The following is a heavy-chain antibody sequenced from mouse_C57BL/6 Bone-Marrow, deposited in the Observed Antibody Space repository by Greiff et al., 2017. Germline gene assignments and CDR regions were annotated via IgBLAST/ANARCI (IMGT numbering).Heavy chain of an antibody. CDR3: ARRCGLLRDYAMDY. CDR2: INPGSGGT. Sequence: QVQLKESGAELIRPGTSVKVSCKASGYAFTNYLIEWVKQRPGQGLEWIGVINPGSGGTNYNEKFKGKATLTADKSSSTAYMQLSSLTSEDSAVYFCARRCGLLRDYAMDYWGQGTSVTVSS. D-gene: IGHD1-1*01. CDR1: GYAFTNYL. V-gene: IGHV1-54*01. J-gene: IGHJ4*01.